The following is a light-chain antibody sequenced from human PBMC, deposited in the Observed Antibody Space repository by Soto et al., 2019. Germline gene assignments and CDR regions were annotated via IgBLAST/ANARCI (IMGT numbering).Light chain of an antibody. Sequence: EIVLTQSPGTLSLSPGERATLSCRAIQSVSSSYLAWYQQKPGQAPRLLINGASTRATGIPARFSGSGSGTDFTLTISSLQSEDVAVYYCQQYVHWPPGTFGQGTKVDIK. J-gene: IGKJ1*01. CDR2: GAS. V-gene: IGKV3-20*01. CDR3: QQYVHWPPGT. CDR1: QSVSSSY.